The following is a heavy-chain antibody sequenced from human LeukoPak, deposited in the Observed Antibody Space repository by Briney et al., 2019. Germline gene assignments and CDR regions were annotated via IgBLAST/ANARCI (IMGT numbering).Heavy chain of an antibody. CDR3: ARYCVGGSCYSRELDY. Sequence: ASVKVSCKASGYTFTSYGISWVRQAPGQGLEWMGWISSYNDNTNYAQILQGRVTMTTDTPTSTAYMELRSLRPDDTAVYYCARYCVGGSCYSRELDYWGQGTLVTVSS. V-gene: IGHV1-18*01. CDR2: ISSYNDNT. D-gene: IGHD2-15*01. J-gene: IGHJ4*02. CDR1: GYTFTSYG.